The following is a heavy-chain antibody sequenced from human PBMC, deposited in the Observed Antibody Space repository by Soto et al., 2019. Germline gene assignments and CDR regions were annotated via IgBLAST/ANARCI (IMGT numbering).Heavy chain of an antibody. CDR2: INHRGNT. D-gene: IGHD2-21*01. J-gene: IGHJ5*02. CDR3: TKCRGEIDA. CDR1: GASLSDNY. V-gene: IGHV4-34*06. Sequence: SGTLSLTCAVYGASLSDNYCNWLRQRPGKGLEWRGEINHRGNTNYNPSLRSRVTISIDTSKNQLSLNLGSVSAAYTAVYYCTKCRGEIDAWGQGTPVTVSS.